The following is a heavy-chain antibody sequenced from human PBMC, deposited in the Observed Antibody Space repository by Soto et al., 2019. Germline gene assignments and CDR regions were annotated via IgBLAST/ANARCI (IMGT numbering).Heavy chain of an antibody. V-gene: IGHV4-59*08. CDR3: ARHYVSDIAVAGPGAFDI. D-gene: IGHD6-19*01. J-gene: IGHJ3*02. CDR1: GGSISSYY. Sequence: PXXTLSLPFTGSGGSISSYYWRWIPQPPGKGLELIGYIYYSGSTNYNPSLKSRVTISVDTSKNQFSLKLSSVTAADNAVYYCARHYVSDIAVAGPGAFDIWGQGTMVTVS. CDR2: IYYSGST.